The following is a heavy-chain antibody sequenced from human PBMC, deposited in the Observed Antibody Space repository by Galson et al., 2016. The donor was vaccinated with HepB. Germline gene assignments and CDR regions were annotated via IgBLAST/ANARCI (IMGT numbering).Heavy chain of an antibody. J-gene: IGHJ4*02. CDR2: ISKNGRAI. D-gene: IGHD6-19*01. V-gene: IGHV3-30*18. Sequence: SLRLSCAASGFTFSSYCIHWVRQAPGKGLEWVAVISKNGRAISYADSVKGRFTISRDNSKNTVYLQMNSLRTEDTSLYYCAKEHGAGWPNLDYWGQGALVTVSS. CDR1: GFTFSSYC. CDR3: AKEHGAGWPNLDY.